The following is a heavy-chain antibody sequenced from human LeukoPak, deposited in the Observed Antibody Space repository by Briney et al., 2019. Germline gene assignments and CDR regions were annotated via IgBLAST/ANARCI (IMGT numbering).Heavy chain of an antibody. J-gene: IGHJ4*02. CDR1: GGSFSGYY. V-gene: IGHV4-34*01. CDR3: ARSTYDILTGYPTFDY. D-gene: IGHD3-9*01. CDR2: INHSGST. Sequence: PSETLSLTCAVYGGSFSGYYWSWIRQPPGKGLEWIGEINHSGSTNYNPSLKSRVTISVDTSKNQFSLKLSSVTAADTAVYFCARSTYDILTGYPTFDYWGQGTLVTVSS.